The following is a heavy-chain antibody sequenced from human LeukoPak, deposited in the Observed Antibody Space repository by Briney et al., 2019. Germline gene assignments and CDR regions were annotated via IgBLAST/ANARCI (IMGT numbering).Heavy chain of an antibody. Sequence: SETLSLTCTVSAGSISSYYWSWIRQPPGKGLEWIGYIYISGSTNYNPSLKSRVTISVDASKNQFSLKLSSVTAADTAVYYCAGGYSGSDFQGYYFDFWGQGNLVTVSS. CDR2: IYISGST. D-gene: IGHD5-12*01. CDR1: AGSISSYY. J-gene: IGHJ4*02. CDR3: AGGYSGSDFQGYYFDF. V-gene: IGHV4-4*09.